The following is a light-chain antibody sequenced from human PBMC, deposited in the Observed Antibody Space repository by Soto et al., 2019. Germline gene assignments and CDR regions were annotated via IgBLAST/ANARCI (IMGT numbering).Light chain of an antibody. Sequence: EIVLTQSPGTLSLFPGERATLSCRATQSVNSDYFAWYQQKPGQAPRLLIYIASRRATGIPDRFSGSGSGTDFTLTINRLEPEDFAVYYCQQYGTSPWTFGQGTKVEIK. CDR1: QSVNSDY. J-gene: IGKJ1*01. CDR2: IAS. CDR3: QQYGTSPWT. V-gene: IGKV3-20*01.